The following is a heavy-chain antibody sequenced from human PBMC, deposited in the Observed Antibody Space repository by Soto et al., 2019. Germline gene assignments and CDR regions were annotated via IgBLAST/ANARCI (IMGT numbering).Heavy chain of an antibody. J-gene: IGHJ4*02. CDR3: ATSIAVAGTPEYYFDY. CDR1: GGSISSYY. D-gene: IGHD6-19*01. V-gene: IGHV4-59*08. Sequence: PSETLSLTCTVSGGSISSYYWSWIRQPPGKGLEWIGYIYYSGSTNYNPSLKSRVTISVDTSKNQFSLKLSSVTAADTAVYYCATSIAVAGTPEYYFDYWGQGTLVTVSS. CDR2: IYYSGST.